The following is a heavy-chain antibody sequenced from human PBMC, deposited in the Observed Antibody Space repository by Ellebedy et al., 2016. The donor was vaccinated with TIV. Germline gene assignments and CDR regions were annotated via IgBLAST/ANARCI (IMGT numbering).Heavy chain of an antibody. CDR3: TTRPGLAAGGSGY. CDR1: GFTVKHNY. J-gene: IGHJ4*02. V-gene: IGHV3-53*01. CDR2: IYSGGDT. Sequence: GESLKISCAVSGFTVKHNYMSWVRQAPGKGLEWVSLIYSGGDTFYADSVKGRFAISRDSSKNTVYLQMNSLRAEDTAVYYCTTRPGLAAGGSGYWGQGTLVTVSS. D-gene: IGHD6-13*01.